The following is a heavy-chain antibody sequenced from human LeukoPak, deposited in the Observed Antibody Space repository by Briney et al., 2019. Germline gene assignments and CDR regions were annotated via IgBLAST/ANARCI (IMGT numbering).Heavy chain of an antibody. Sequence: GGSLRLSCAASGFTFSSYAMSWVRQPPGKGLEWVSAISGSGGSTYYADPAKGRFTISRDNSKNTLYLQMNSLRAEDTAVYYCAKWRDSSGWYYFDYWGQGTLVTVSS. D-gene: IGHD6-19*01. CDR1: GFTFSSYA. CDR2: ISGSGGST. J-gene: IGHJ4*02. CDR3: AKWRDSSGWYYFDY. V-gene: IGHV3-23*01.